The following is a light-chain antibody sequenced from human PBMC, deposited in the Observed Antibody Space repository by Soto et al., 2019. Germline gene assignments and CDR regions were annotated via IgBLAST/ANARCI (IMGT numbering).Light chain of an antibody. V-gene: IGLV2-14*01. J-gene: IGLJ2*01. CDR1: SSDVGAYNY. CDR2: EVN. CDR3: SSYTSSSTLV. Sequence: QSALTQPASVSGSPGQSITISCTGTSSDVGAYNYVSWYQQHPGKAPKLMIFEVNNRPSGVSNRFSCSKSGNTASLAISGLQAEYEADYYCSSYTSSSTLVFGGGTKLTVL.